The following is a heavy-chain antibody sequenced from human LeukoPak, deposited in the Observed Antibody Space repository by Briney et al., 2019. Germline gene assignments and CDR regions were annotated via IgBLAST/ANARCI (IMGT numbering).Heavy chain of an antibody. D-gene: IGHD6-19*01. CDR3: ASSASGWYNFDY. Sequence: PGGSLRLSCAASGFTFSSYGMHWVRQAPGKGLEWVAVIWYDGSNKYYADSVKGRFTISRDNSKNTLYLQMSSLRAEDTAVYYCASSASGWYNFDYWGQGTLVTVSS. V-gene: IGHV3-33*01. CDR2: IWYDGSNK. J-gene: IGHJ4*02. CDR1: GFTFSSYG.